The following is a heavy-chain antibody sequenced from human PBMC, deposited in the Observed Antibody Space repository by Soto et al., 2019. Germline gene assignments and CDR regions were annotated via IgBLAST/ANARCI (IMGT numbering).Heavy chain of an antibody. J-gene: IGHJ5*02. D-gene: IGHD4-17*01. Sequence: GGSLRLSCAASGFTFSDHYMDWVRQAPGKGLEWVGRTRNKANSYTTEYAASVKGRFTISRDDSKNSLYLQMNSLKTEDTAVYYCAREIAYGDGNWFDPWGQGTLVTVSS. CDR1: GFTFSDHY. CDR2: TRNKANSYTT. CDR3: AREIAYGDGNWFDP. V-gene: IGHV3-72*01.